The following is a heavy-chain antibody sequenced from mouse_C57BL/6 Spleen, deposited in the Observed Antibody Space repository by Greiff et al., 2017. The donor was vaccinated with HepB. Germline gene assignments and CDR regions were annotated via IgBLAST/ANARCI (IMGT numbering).Heavy chain of an antibody. J-gene: IGHJ4*01. D-gene: IGHD3-2*02. V-gene: IGHV1-55*01. CDR3: ARKMTAQATDAMDY. CDR1: GYTFTSYW. Sequence: VKLQQPGAELVKPGASVKMSCKASGYTFTSYWITWVKQRPGQGLEWIGDIYPGSGSTNYNEKFKSKATLTVDTSSSTAYMQLSSLTSEDSAVYYCARKMTAQATDAMDYWGQGTSVTVSS. CDR2: IYPGSGST.